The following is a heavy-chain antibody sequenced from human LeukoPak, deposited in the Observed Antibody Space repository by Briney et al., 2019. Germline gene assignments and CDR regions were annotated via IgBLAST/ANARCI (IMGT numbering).Heavy chain of an antibody. Sequence: GESLKASFKGSGYRFTSYWIGWVRQMPGKGLEWMGIIYPGDSDTRYSPSFQGQVTISADKSITTAYLQWSSLKASDTAMYYCARVSSGGYSPVDHWGEGTLVTVSS. CDR3: ARVSSGGYSPVDH. J-gene: IGHJ4*02. CDR1: GYRFTSYW. V-gene: IGHV5-51*01. CDR2: IYPGDSDT. D-gene: IGHD1-26*01.